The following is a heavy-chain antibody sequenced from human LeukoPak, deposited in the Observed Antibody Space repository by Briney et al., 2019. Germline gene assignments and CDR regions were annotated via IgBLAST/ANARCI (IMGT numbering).Heavy chain of an antibody. CDR2: IYYSGST. Sequence: TSETLSLTCTVSGGSISSSSYYWGWIRQPPGKGLEWIGSIYYSGSTYYNPSLKSRVTISVDTSKNQFSLKLSSVTAADTAVYYCARVSDVVSHLVDYWGQGTLVTVSS. CDR3: ARVSDVVSHLVDY. J-gene: IGHJ4*02. CDR1: GGSISSSSYY. V-gene: IGHV4-39*07. D-gene: IGHD2-21*01.